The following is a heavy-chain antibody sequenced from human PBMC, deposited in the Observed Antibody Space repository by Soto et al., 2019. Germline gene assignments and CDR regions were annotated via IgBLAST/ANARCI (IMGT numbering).Heavy chain of an antibody. V-gene: IGHV3-33*01. CDR1: GFTFSSYG. Sequence: QVQLVESGGGVVQPGRSLRLSCAASGFTFSSYGMHWVRQAPGKGLGWVAVIWYDGSNKYYADSVKGRFTISRDNSKNTLYLQMNSLRAEDTAVYYCARDPYSSGWFFAFDIWGQGTMVTVSS. D-gene: IGHD6-19*01. CDR2: IWYDGSNK. J-gene: IGHJ3*02. CDR3: ARDPYSSGWFFAFDI.